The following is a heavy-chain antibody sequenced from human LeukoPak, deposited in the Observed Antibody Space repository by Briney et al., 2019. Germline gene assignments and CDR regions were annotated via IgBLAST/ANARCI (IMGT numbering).Heavy chain of an antibody. CDR2: IRYDGSNK. J-gene: IGHJ5*02. CDR1: GFTFSSYG. D-gene: IGHD3-22*01. Sequence: GGSLRLSCAASGFTFSSYGMHWVRQAPGKGLEWVAFIRYDGSNKYYADSVKGRFTISRDNSKNTLYLQMNSLRAEDTAVYYCAKSEGTMINNWFDPWGQGTLVTVSS. V-gene: IGHV3-30*02. CDR3: AKSEGTMINNWFDP.